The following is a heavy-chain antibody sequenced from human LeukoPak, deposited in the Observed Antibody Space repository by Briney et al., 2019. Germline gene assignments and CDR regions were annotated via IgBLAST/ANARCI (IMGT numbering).Heavy chain of an antibody. V-gene: IGHV5-51*01. CDR1: GYSFTSYW. Sequence: GESLQISCQGSGYSFTSYWNGWVRQMPGKGLEWMGIIYPGDSDTRYSPSFQGQVTISADKSISTAYLQWSSLKASDTAMYYCARSSGSYYYYYGMDVWGQGTTVTVSS. J-gene: IGHJ6*02. CDR2: IYPGDSDT. CDR3: ARSSGSYYYYYGMDV. D-gene: IGHD1-26*01.